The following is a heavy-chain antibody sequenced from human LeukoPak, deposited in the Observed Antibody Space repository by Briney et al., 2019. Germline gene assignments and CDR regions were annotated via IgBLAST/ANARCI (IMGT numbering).Heavy chain of an antibody. CDR1: GFTVSSNY. J-gene: IGHJ6*02. D-gene: IGHD3-10*01. Sequence: GGSLRLSCAASGFTVSSNYMSWVRQAPGKGLEWVSDIYSGGSTYYADSVKGRFTISRDNSKNTLYLQMNSLRAEDTAVYYCARDEITMVRGVYYYYGMDVWGQGTTVTVSS. CDR3: ARDEITMVRGVYYYYGMDV. CDR2: IYSGGST. V-gene: IGHV3-53*01.